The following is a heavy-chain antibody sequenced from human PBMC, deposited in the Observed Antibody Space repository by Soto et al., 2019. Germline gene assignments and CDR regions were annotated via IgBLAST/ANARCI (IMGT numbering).Heavy chain of an antibody. Sequence: QVQLVQSGAEVKKPGASVKVSCKASGYTFTSYDINWVRQATGQGLEWMGWMNPNSGNTGYAQKFKGRDTMNTNTPISKAYMELSSLRSEDTAVYYCTRGDDLGNCSGGSCYTYNWFDPRGPGTLVTVST. CDR1: GYTFTSYD. J-gene: IGHJ5*02. CDR2: MNPNSGNT. CDR3: TRGDDLGNCSGGSCYTYNWFDP. D-gene: IGHD2-15*01. V-gene: IGHV1-8*01.